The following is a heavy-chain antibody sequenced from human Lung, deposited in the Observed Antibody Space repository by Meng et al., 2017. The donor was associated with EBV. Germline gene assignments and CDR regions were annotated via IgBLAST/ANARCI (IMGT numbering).Heavy chain of an antibody. CDR1: GGSISSSNW. V-gene: IGHV4-4*02. D-gene: IGHD4-23*01. CDR3: AFGSYGGNSPLDY. CDR2: IYHSGST. Sequence: VQVEESGPGLVKPSGKLYLTWAVAGGSISSSNWWSWVRQAAGKGLEWIGEIYHSGSTNYNPSLKSRVTISVDKSKNQFSLKLSSVTAADTAVYYCAFGSYGGNSPLDYWGQGTLVTVSS. J-gene: IGHJ4*02.